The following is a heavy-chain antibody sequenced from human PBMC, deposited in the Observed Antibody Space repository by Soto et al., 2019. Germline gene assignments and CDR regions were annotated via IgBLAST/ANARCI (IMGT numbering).Heavy chain of an antibody. CDR2: IWYDGSNK. D-gene: IGHD3-10*01. V-gene: IGHV3-33*01. CDR1: GFTFSSYG. Sequence: GGSLRLSCAASGFTFSSYGMHWVRQAPGKGLEWVAVIWYDGSNKYYADSVKGRFTISRDNSKNTLYLQMNSLRAEDTAVYYCARDRHSFWFGELQYNWFDPWGQGTLVTVSS. J-gene: IGHJ5*02. CDR3: ARDRHSFWFGELQYNWFDP.